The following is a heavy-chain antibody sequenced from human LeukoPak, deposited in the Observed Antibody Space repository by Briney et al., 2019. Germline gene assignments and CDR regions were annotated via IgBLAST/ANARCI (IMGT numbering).Heavy chain of an antibody. CDR3: ARGSPTYYDFWSGYSGGDAFDI. J-gene: IGHJ3*02. Sequence: SQTLSLTCAVDGGSFSGYYWSWIRQPPGKGLEWIGSIYHSGSTYYNPSLKSRVTISVDTSKNQFSLKLSSVTAADTAVYYCARGSPTYYDFWSGYSGGDAFDIWGQGTMVTVSS. CDR1: GGSFSGYY. V-gene: IGHV4-34*01. D-gene: IGHD3-3*01. CDR2: IYHSGST.